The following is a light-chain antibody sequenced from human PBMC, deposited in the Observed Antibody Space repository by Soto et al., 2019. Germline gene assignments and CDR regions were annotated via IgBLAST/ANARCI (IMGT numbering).Light chain of an antibody. V-gene: IGLV2-8*01. CDR2: EVS. CDR1: SSDVGGYNY. Sequence: QSALTQPPSASGSPGQSVTISCTGTSSDVGGYNYVSWYQQHPGKAPKLMIYEVSKRPSGVPDRFSGSKSGNTASLTVSGLQAEDEAHYYCSSYAGSFYVFGTGTKVTVL. J-gene: IGLJ1*01. CDR3: SSYAGSFYV.